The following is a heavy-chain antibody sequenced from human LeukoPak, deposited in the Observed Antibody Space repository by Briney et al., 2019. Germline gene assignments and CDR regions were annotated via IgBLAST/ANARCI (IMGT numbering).Heavy chain of an antibody. Sequence: PSETLSLTCTVSGGSISSGDYCWSWIRQPPGKGLEWIGYIFYSGSTYYNPSLKSRVTISVDTSNNQFSLKLSSVTAADTAVYYCARDLLNEGNHLDYWGQGTLVTVSS. D-gene: IGHD4-23*01. CDR2: IFYSGST. CDR1: GGSISSGDYC. CDR3: ARDLLNEGNHLDY. J-gene: IGHJ4*02. V-gene: IGHV4-30-4*01.